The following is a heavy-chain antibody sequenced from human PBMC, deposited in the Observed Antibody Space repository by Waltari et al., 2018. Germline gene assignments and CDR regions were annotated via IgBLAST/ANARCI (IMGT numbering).Heavy chain of an antibody. CDR2: IIPSLGIA. Sequence: QVQLVQSGAEVKKPGSSVKVSCKASGGTFSSYAISWVRPAPGQGLEWMGRIIPSLGIANYAQKFQGRVTITADKSTSTAYMELSSLRSEDTAVYYCARGHGSTGDAFDIWGQGTMVTVSS. J-gene: IGHJ3*02. D-gene: IGHD6-13*01. CDR3: ARGHGSTGDAFDI. CDR1: GGTFSSYA. V-gene: IGHV1-69*09.